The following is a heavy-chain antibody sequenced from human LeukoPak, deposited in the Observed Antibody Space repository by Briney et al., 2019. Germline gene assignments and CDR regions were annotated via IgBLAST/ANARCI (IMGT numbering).Heavy chain of an antibody. CDR3: ATDNSYGSGSYYT. J-gene: IGHJ4*02. Sequence: SETLSPTCIVSGGSISSYYWSWIRQPPGKGLEWIGYIYYSGNTNHNPSLKSRVTISVDTSKNQFSLKLSSVTAADTAVYYCATDNSYGSGSYYTWGQGTLVTVSS. V-gene: IGHV4-59*01. CDR1: GGSISSYY. D-gene: IGHD3-10*01. CDR2: IYYSGNT.